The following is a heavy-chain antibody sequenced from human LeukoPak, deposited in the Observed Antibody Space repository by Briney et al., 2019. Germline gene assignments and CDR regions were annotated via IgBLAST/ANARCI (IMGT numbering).Heavy chain of an antibody. CDR1: GFTFSNYG. J-gene: IGHJ4*02. CDR2: ISFDGSNK. V-gene: IGHV3-30*03. Sequence: GGSLRLSCAASGFTFSNYGMHWVRQAPGKGLEWVALISFDGSNKYYADSVKGRFTISRDNSKNTLYLQMNSLKTEDTAVYYCTRAGGYDFWIDYWGQGTLVTVSS. CDR3: TRAGGYDFWIDY. D-gene: IGHD3-3*01.